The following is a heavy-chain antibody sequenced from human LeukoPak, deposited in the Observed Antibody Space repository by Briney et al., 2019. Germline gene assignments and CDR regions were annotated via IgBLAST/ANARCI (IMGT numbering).Heavy chain of an antibody. V-gene: IGHV1-69*13. Sequence: SVKVSCKASVGTFSSYAISWVRQAPGQGLEWMGGIIPIFGTANYAQKFQGRVTITADESTSTAYMELSSLRSEDTAVYYCARGSLVRGVITLLFDYWGQGTLVTVSS. CDR1: VGTFSSYA. J-gene: IGHJ4*02. CDR3: ARGSLVRGVITLLFDY. CDR2: IIPIFGTA. D-gene: IGHD3-10*01.